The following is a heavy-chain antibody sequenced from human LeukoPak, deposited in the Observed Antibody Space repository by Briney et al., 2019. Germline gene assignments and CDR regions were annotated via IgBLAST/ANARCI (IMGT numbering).Heavy chain of an antibody. CDR3: ARASGSSSWYGNWFDP. J-gene: IGHJ5*02. CDR2: IYPGDSDT. V-gene: IGHV5-51*01. D-gene: IGHD6-13*01. Sequence: GESLQISCKCSGYNFTSYWIGWVRQMPGKGLEGMGIIYPGDSDTRYSPSFQGQVTISADKSISTAYLQWSSLKASDTAMYYCARASGSSSWYGNWFDPWGQGTLVTVSS. CDR1: GYNFTSYW.